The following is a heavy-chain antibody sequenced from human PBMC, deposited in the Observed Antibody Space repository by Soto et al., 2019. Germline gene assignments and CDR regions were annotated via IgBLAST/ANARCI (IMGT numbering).Heavy chain of an antibody. CDR2: FDPEDGET. CDR3: ARDLYGMFDY. V-gene: IGHV1-24*01. J-gene: IGHJ4*02. Sequence: ASVKVSCKVSGYTLTELSMHWVRQAPGKGLEWMGGFDPEDGETIYAQKLQGRVTMTTDTSTSTAYMELRSLRSDDTAVYYCARDLYGMFDYWGQGTLVTVSS. D-gene: IGHD4-17*01. CDR1: GYTLTELS.